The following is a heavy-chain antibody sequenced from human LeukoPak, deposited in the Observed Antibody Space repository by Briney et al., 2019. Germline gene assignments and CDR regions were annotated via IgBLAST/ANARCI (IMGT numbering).Heavy chain of an antibody. V-gene: IGHV7-4-1*02. D-gene: IGHD6-19*01. CDR3: ARDLPRIAVAGTRDDY. CDR1: GYTFTSYA. J-gene: IGHJ4*02. CDR2: INTNTGNP. Sequence: ASVKVSCKASGYTFTSYAMNWVRQAPGQGLEWMGWINTNTGNPTYAQGFTGRFVFSLDTSVSTAYLQISSLKAEDTAVYYCARDLPRIAVAGTRDDYWGQGTLVTVSS.